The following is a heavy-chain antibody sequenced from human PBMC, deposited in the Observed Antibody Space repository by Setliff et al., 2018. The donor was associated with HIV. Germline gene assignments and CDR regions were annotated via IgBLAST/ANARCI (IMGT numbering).Heavy chain of an antibody. J-gene: IGHJ4*01. Sequence: ASVKVSCKASGYTFTTYSLHWVRQAPGQSLEWMGWINVGNGDTKYSRELQGRIIITRDTSANTAYMELSSLRFADTAVYFCARGALLAAFDFDHWGHGTLVTVSS. V-gene: IGHV1-3*01. CDR3: ARGALLAAFDFDH. CDR1: GYTFTTYS. CDR2: INVGNGDT. D-gene: IGHD3-10*01.